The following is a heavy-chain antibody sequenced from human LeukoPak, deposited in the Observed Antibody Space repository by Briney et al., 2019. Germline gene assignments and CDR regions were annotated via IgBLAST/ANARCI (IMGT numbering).Heavy chain of an antibody. Sequence: GESLKISCKGSGYSFTSYWIGWVRQMPGKGLEWMGIIYPGDSDTRYSPSFQGQVIISADKSISTAYLQWSSLKASDTAMYYCARLQYHFWSGYYYYFDYWGQGTLVTVSS. CDR2: IYPGDSDT. D-gene: IGHD3-3*01. CDR3: ARLQYHFWSGYYYYFDY. V-gene: IGHV5-51*01. CDR1: GYSFTSYW. J-gene: IGHJ4*02.